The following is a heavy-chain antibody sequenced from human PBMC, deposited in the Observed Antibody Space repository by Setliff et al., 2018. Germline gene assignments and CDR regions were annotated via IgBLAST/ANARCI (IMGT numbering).Heavy chain of an antibody. CDR3: ARHATYYYGSGNLPFDH. J-gene: IGHJ4*02. CDR1: GGTFSDYH. V-gene: IGHV4-34*01. Sequence: PSETLSLTCAAYGGTFSDYHWTWIRQSPEKGLEWIGEINHRGSTNYNPSLKSRVTISVDTSKNQFSLELSSVTAADTAVYYCARHATYYYGSGNLPFDHWAQGSLVTVSS. D-gene: IGHD3-10*01. CDR2: INHRGST.